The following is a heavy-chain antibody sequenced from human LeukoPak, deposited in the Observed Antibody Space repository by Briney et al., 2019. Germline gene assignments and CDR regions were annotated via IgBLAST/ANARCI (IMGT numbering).Heavy chain of an antibody. CDR2: IRYDGTNT. D-gene: IGHD3-9*01. V-gene: IGHV3-30*02. CDR3: AKDSSVGYSDWLAPGGDPYYMDV. CDR1: GFSFSDYD. Sequence: GGSLRLSCAASGFSFSDYDMHWVRQAPGKGLEWVTFIRYDGTNTYADSVKGRFTISRDNSKNTLYLQMNSLRAEDTAVYYCAKDSSVGYSDWLAPGGDPYYMDVWGKGTTVTSSS. J-gene: IGHJ6*03.